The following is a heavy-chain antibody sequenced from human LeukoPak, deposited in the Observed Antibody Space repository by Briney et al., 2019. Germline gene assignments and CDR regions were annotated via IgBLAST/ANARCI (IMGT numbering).Heavy chain of an antibody. D-gene: IGHD4-17*01. V-gene: IGHV3-23*01. J-gene: IGHJ3*02. CDR1: GFTFSSYA. Sequence: GGSLRLSCAASGFTFSSYAMSWGRQAPGEGLEWVSAISGSGGSTYYADSVKGRFTISRDNSKNTLYLQMNSLRAEDTAVYYCAKGPTAHDAFDIWGQGTMVTVSS. CDR3: AKGPTAHDAFDI. CDR2: ISGSGGST.